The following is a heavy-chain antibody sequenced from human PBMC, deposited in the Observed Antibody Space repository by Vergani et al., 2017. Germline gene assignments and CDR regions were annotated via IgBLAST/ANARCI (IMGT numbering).Heavy chain of an antibody. CDR3: AKGREVVRGDFDY. CDR2: IRYDGSNK. V-gene: IGHV3-30*02. Sequence: QVQLVESGGGVVQPGGSLRLSCAASGFTFSSYGMHWVRQAPGKGLEWVAFIRYDGSNKYNADSVKGRFTISRDNSKNTLYLQMNSLRAEDTAVYYCAKGREVVRGDFDYWGQGTLVTVSS. J-gene: IGHJ4*02. D-gene: IGHD3-10*01. CDR1: GFTFSSYG.